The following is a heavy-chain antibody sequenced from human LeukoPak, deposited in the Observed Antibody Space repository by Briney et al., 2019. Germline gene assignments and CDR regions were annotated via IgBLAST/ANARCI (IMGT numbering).Heavy chain of an antibody. CDR3: ARVEYCTKGVCINFDL. CDR2: INPNSGGT. J-gene: IGHJ4*02. D-gene: IGHD2-8*01. V-gene: IGHV1-2*02. Sequence: ASLKVSCKASGYTFTGPYIHWMRQAPGQGLEWMGWINPNSGGTKYAQKLQGRVTVTRDTSTSTAYMELSGLRADDTAAYYCARVEYCTKGVCINFDLWGQGTLVTVSS. CDR1: GYTFTGPY.